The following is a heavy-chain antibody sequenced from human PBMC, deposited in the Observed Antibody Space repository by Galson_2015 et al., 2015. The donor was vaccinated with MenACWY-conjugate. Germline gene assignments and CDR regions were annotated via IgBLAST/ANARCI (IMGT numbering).Heavy chain of an antibody. V-gene: IGHV3-11*06. D-gene: IGHD3-3*01. CDR2: ISSNNRDT. CDR1: GFTFSAYY. Sequence: SLRLSCAASGFTFSAYYMSWIRHTPGKGLKWVSYISSNNRDTNYAESVRGRFTISRDNAKNLLYLQMNSLRAEDTAVYYCARGGVTILGVVLYGMDVWGQG. J-gene: IGHJ6*02. CDR3: ARGGVTILGVVLYGMDV.